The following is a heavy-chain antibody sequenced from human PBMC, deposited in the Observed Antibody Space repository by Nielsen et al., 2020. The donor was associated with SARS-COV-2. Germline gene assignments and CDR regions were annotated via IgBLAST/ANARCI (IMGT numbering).Heavy chain of an antibody. CDR1: GYTFTYYF. V-gene: IGHV1-46*04. J-gene: IGHJ4*02. CDR3: ARDRDTVRARSNWNDYSY. D-gene: IGHD1-20*01. CDR2: MDPSSGST. Sequence: ASVKVSCKASGYTFTYYFIHWVRQAPGQGLEWMGIMDPSSGSTRYAQKLQGRVTMTTDTSTSTAYMELRGLRSDDTAVYYCARDRDTVRARSNWNDYSYWGQGTLVTVSS.